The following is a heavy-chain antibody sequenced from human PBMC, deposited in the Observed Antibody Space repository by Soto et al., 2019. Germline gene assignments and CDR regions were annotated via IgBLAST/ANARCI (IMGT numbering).Heavy chain of an antibody. Sequence: QVQLVQSGAEVKRPGSSVKVSCKASGDTFNFYSINWVRQAPGLGLEWMGRVNPILSMSNYAQRFQGRVTMTADKSTGTAYMELSGLRSEDTAIYYCATSSGSGYRAFDFWGQGALVTVSS. V-gene: IGHV1-69*04. CDR3: ATSSGSGYRAFDF. J-gene: IGHJ4*02. CDR2: VNPILSMS. CDR1: GDTFNFYS. D-gene: IGHD3-10*01.